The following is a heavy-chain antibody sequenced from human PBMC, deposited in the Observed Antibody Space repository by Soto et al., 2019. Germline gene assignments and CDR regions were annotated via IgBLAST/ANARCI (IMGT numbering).Heavy chain of an antibody. V-gene: IGHV3-23*01. CDR3: ANGAARYLDY. D-gene: IGHD1-26*01. CDR1: GFSFGTYA. CDR2: ISGGIGST. Sequence: PGGSLRLSCAASGFSFGTYAMTWVRQAPGKGLEWVSTISGGIGSTFYADSVKGRFLISRDISQKTVFLHMNSLRGEDTAVYFCANGAARYLDYWGQGALVTVSS. J-gene: IGHJ4*02.